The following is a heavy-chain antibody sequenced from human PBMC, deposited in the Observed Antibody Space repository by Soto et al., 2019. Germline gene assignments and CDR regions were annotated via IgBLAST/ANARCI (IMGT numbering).Heavy chain of an antibody. CDR2: ISGSNIYT. J-gene: IGHJ6*02. Sequence: PGWSLRLSCASSVFTFIDYYMSWIRQAPGKGLEWISYISGSNIYTNYADSVKGRFTISRDNANNSLYLQMDSLRVEDTAVYYCARDGGEVIPAAIGGGYGMDVWGQGTTVTVSS. CDR3: ARDGGEVIPAAIGGGYGMDV. CDR1: VFTFIDYY. V-gene: IGHV3-11*06. D-gene: IGHD2-2*01.